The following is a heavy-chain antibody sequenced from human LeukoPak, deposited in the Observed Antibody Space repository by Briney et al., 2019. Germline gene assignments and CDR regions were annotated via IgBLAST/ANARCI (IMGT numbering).Heavy chain of an antibody. D-gene: IGHD6-19*01. CDR1: GFTFDDYG. CDR2: INWNGGST. V-gene: IGHV3-20*01. Sequence: PGGSLRPSCAASGFTFDDYGMSWVRQAPGKGLEWVSGINWNGGSTGYADSVKGRFTISRDNAKNSLYLQMNSLRAEDTALYHCARKRPSARSSEFDYWGQGTLVTVSS. J-gene: IGHJ4*02. CDR3: ARKRPSARSSEFDY.